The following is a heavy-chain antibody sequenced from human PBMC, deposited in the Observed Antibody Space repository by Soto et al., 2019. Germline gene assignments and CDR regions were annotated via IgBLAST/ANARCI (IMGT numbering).Heavy chain of an antibody. CDR3: ARLIYSSGWYGSWFDP. V-gene: IGHV4-59*01. CDR2: IYYSGST. D-gene: IGHD6-19*01. J-gene: IGHJ5*02. Sequence: PSDTLSLSCPVSGVSIRSYDLLLLRKPPGKGLEWIGYIYYSGSTNYNPSLKSRVTISVDTSKNQFSLKLSSVTAADTAVYYCARLIYSSGWYGSWFDPWGQGTLVTGSS. CDR1: GVSIRSYD.